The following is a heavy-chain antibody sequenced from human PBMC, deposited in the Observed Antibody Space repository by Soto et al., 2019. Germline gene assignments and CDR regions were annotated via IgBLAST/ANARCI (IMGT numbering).Heavy chain of an antibody. V-gene: IGHV3-30*18. Sequence: QVQLVESGGGVVQPGRSLRLSCAASGFTFSSYGMHWVRQAPGKGLEWVAVISYDGSNKYYADSVKGRFTISRDNSKNTLYLQMNSLRAEDTAVYYCAKDYKTGVVVVVAATVDYWGQGTLVTVSS. CDR3: AKDYKTGVVVVVAATVDY. CDR1: GFTFSSYG. CDR2: ISYDGSNK. J-gene: IGHJ4*02. D-gene: IGHD2-15*01.